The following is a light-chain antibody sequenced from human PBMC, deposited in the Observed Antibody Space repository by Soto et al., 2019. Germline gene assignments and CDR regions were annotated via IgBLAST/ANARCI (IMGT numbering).Light chain of an antibody. J-gene: IGKJ1*01. V-gene: IGKV4-1*01. Sequence: DIVMTQSPDSLAVSMGERATINCKSGQSVLHTANNKNLLAWYQQKPGQPPKLLISWASTRVSGVPDRFSGSGSGTDFALTISSLQAEDVAVYYCHQRLGSSRTFGQGTKVEIK. CDR2: WAS. CDR3: HQRLGSSRT. CDR1: QSVLHTANNKNL.